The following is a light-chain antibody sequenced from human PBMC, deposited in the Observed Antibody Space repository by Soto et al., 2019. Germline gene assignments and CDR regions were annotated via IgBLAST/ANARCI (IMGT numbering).Light chain of an antibody. CDR3: QQSYSGPQT. J-gene: IGKJ1*01. Sequence: DIQLTQSPSVLSASIGDRVTMTCRASQDVSSYLAWYQQKPGTAPKLLIYAASSLQSGVPSRFSGSGSGTDFTLTISSLQPEDFATYYCQQSYSGPQTFGQGTKV. CDR1: QDVSSY. CDR2: AAS. V-gene: IGKV1-39*01.